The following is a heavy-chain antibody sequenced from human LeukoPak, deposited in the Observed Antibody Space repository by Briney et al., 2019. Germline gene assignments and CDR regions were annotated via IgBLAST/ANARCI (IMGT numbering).Heavy chain of an antibody. CDR3: ARDLKRYYYYGMDV. CDR2: INQGGSEK. J-gene: IGHJ6*02. V-gene: IGHV3-7*03. CDR1: GLTFSNAW. Sequence: GGSLRLSCTASGLTFSNAWMTWVRQAPGKGLEWLANINQGGSEKYYVDSVKGRFTISRDNAKNSLYLQMNSLRAEDTAVYYCARDLKRYYYYGMDVWGQGTTVTVSS.